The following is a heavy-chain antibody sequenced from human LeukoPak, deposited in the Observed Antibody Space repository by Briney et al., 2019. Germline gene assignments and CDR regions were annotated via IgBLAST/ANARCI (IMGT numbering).Heavy chain of an antibody. CDR1: GGSFSGYY. J-gene: IGHJ5*02. V-gene: IGHV4-34*01. CDR2: INHSGST. Sequence: PSETLSLTCAVYGGSFSGYYWSWIRQPPGKGLEWIGEINHSGSTNYNPSLKSRVTISVDTSKNQFSLKLSSVTAADTAVYYCARAHTPHYYDSSGLRSFNWFDPWGQGTLVTVSS. D-gene: IGHD3-22*01. CDR3: ARAHTPHYYDSSGLRSFNWFDP.